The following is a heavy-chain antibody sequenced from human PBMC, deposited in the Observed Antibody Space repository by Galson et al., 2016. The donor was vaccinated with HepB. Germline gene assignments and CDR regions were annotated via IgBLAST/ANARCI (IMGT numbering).Heavy chain of an antibody. CDR2: VNPNSGGT. V-gene: IGHV1-2*04. D-gene: IGHD1-26*01. CDR1: GYTFTDYY. Sequence: SVKVSCKASGYTFTDYYLHWVRQAPGQGLEWMGWVNPNSGGTKYAQKFQGWVTMSRDTSINTADMELGRLKSNGTAVYYCAKGEPTNSGRGLAFDIWGQGTTATVSS. CDR3: AKGEPTNSGRGLAFDI. J-gene: IGHJ3*02.